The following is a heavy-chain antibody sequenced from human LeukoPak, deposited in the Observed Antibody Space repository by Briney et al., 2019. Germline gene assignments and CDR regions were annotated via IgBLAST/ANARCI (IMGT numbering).Heavy chain of an antibody. J-gene: IGHJ4*02. CDR1: GGSISSYY. Sequence: SETLSLTRTVSGGSISSYYWSWIRQPPGKGLEWIGYIYYSGSTNYNPSLKSRVTISVDTSKNQFSLKLSSVTAADTAVYYCAGRDSSSFDYWGQGTLVTVSS. D-gene: IGHD6-6*01. CDR2: IYYSGST. V-gene: IGHV4-59*01. CDR3: AGRDSSSFDY.